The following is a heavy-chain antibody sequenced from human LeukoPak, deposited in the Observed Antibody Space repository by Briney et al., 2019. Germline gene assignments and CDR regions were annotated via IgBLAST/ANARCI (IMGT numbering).Heavy chain of an antibody. V-gene: IGHV5-51*01. D-gene: IGHD6-13*01. CDR2: IYPGDSDT. Sequence: GESLKISCKGSGXSFSNYWIGWVRQMPGKGLEWMGIIYPGDSDTRYSPSFQGQVTFSVDNSISTAYLQWSSLKASDTAIYYCARHGSSSSWDRLDYWGQGTLVTVSS. CDR3: ARHGSSSSWDRLDY. J-gene: IGHJ4*02. CDR1: GXSFSNYW.